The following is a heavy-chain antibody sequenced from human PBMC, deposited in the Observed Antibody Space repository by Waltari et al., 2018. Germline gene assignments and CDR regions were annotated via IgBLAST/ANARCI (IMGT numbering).Heavy chain of an antibody. Sequence: QVQLQESGPGLVKPSETLSLTCTVSGGSISSHYWSWIRQPPGKGLEWIGYIYYSGSTNYNPSLKSRVTISVDTSKNQFSLKLSSVTAADTAVYYCARAHPTYDSSGYWATPFDYWGQGTLVTVSS. D-gene: IGHD3-22*01. CDR1: GGSISSHY. J-gene: IGHJ4*02. CDR3: ARAHPTYDSSGYWATPFDY. V-gene: IGHV4-59*11. CDR2: IYYSGST.